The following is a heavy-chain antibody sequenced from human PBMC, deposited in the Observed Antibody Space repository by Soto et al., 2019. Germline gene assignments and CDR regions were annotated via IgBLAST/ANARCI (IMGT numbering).Heavy chain of an antibody. CDR1: GFTFSTYA. J-gene: IGHJ4*02. Sequence: QVRLVESGGGAVQPGDSLRLSCDASGFTFSTYALHWVRQAPGKGLEWVAFISYTGANQYYADSVKVRFTVSRDNSKNIASLQMTSLKPEDSAVYYCARDAFVYSRGAYYDHWGQGTLVTVSS. CDR3: ARDAFVYSRGAYYDH. D-gene: IGHD4-4*01. V-gene: IGHV3-30-3*01. CDR2: ISYTGANQ.